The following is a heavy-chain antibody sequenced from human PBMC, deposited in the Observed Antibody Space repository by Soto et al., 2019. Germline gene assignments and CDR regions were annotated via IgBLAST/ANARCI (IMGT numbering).Heavy chain of an antibody. CDR1: GYNFNSHS. V-gene: IGHV7-4-1*01. CDR2: INPNTGNP. Sequence: AAVKVSYKGSGYNFNSHSINGLRQAPGQGLEWMGWINPNTGNPTYEQGFTGRFVFSVDTSVSTVYLQIFSLKADDSAVYYCARDRASGSFDYWGQGTLVTVSS. J-gene: IGHJ4*02. D-gene: IGHD1-26*01. CDR3: ARDRASGSFDY.